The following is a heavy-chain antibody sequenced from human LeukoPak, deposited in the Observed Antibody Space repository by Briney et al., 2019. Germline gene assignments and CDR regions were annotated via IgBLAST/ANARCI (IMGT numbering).Heavy chain of an antibody. J-gene: IGHJ4*02. CDR1: GFIFSSYC. Sequence: PGGSLRLSCAASGFIFSSYCMHWVRQPPGKGLEWVAFIRSDRSDTYSAASVKGRFTISRDNSKNTLWLQMSSLRAEDTAVYYCAKHDSSSDFWGQGTLVTVSS. CDR2: IRSDRSDT. D-gene: IGHD3-22*01. CDR3: AKHDSSSDF. V-gene: IGHV3-30*02.